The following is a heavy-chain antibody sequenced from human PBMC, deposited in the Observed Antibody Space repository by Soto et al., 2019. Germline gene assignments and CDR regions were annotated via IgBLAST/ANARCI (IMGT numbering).Heavy chain of an antibody. J-gene: IGHJ4*02. CDR3: VRGASLNVDY. Sequence: GGSLRLSCAASGFTFGTYSMNWVRQAPGKGLEWVSGIYGNGGGTFYADSVKGRFTISRDNSRNTLYLQMNSLRAEDTAVYYCVRGASLNVDYWGQGTLVTVSS. CDR2: IYGNGGGT. D-gene: IGHD1-1*01. V-gene: IGHV3-23*01. CDR1: GFTFGTYS.